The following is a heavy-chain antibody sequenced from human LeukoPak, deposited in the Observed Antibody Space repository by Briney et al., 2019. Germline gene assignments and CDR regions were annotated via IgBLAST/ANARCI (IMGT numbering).Heavy chain of an antibody. CDR1: GFTFNSYA. D-gene: IGHD3-3*01. CDR2: ISYVETSK. J-gene: IGHJ6*02. CDR3: AREIGDYDFWSGTRGNGMDV. Sequence: PGRSLRLSCAASGFTFNSYAMHWVRQAPGKGLEWVAVISYVETSKYYADSVKGRFTISRDNSKNMVYLQMNSLRAEDTAVYYCAREIGDYDFWSGTRGNGMDVWGQGTTVTVSS. V-gene: IGHV3-30-3*01.